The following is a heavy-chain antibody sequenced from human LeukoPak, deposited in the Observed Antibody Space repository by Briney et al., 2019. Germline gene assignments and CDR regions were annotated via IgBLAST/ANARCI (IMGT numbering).Heavy chain of an antibody. CDR1: GFTFNGFG. D-gene: IGHD3-22*01. J-gene: IGHJ3*02. V-gene: IGHV3-30*18. CDR3: AKDYDSSGWAAFDI. CDR2: ISYDGSNK. Sequence: GGSLRLSCAASGFTFNGFGMHWVRQAPGKGLEWVAVISYDGSNKYFADSVKGRFTISRDNSKNTLYLQMNSLRAEDTAVYYCAKDYDSSGWAAFDIWGQGTMVTVSS.